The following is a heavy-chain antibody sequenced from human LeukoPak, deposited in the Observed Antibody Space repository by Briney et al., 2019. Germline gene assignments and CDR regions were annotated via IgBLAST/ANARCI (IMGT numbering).Heavy chain of an antibody. CDR1: GRSINTYY. D-gene: IGHD2-21*02. J-gene: IGHJ4*02. Sequence: SETLSLTRTVSGRSINTYYWSWIRQPPGQGLEWIGYIYYSESTNYNPSLKSRVTISVDTSKNQFSLKLSSVTAADTAVYYCARHCGGDCFPSLDHWGQGTLVTVSS. CDR3: ARHCGGDCFPSLDH. CDR2: IYYSEST. V-gene: IGHV4-59*01.